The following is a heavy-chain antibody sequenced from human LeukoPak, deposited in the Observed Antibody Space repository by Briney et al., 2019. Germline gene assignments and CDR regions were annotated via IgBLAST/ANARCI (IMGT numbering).Heavy chain of an antibody. J-gene: IGHJ4*02. CDR3: ARDGFSSSWPYYFDF. Sequence: ASVKVSCKASGYTFINYGITCVRQAPGQGLEWMGWISSYNGNTTYAQKFQGRVTMTTDTSTSTAYIQLKSLRSDDTAVYHCARDGFSSSWPYYFDFWGQGSLVTVSS. D-gene: IGHD6-13*01. CDR2: ISSYNGNT. CDR1: GYTFINYG. V-gene: IGHV1-18*01.